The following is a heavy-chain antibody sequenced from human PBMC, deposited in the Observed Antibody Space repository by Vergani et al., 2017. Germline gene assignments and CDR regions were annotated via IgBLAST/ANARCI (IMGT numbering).Heavy chain of an antibody. CDR1: GFTFSSYS. Sequence: EVQLVESGGGLVQPGGSLRLSCAASGFTFSSYSMNWVRQAPGKGLEWVSYISSSSSTIYYADSVKGRFTISRDNAKNSLYLQMNSLRAEDTAVYYCARVTGGGGVYYYYYYMDVWGKGTTVTVSS. V-gene: IGHV3-48*01. CDR2: ISSSSSTI. J-gene: IGHJ6*03. CDR3: ARVTGGGGVYYYYYYMDV. D-gene: IGHD1-14*01.